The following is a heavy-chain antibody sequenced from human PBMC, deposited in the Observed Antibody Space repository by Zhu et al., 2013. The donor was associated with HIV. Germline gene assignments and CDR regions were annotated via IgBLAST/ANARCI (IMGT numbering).Heavy chain of an antibody. CDR1: GFTFSSYA. CDR2: ISYDGSNK. D-gene: IGHD5-12*01. CDR3: ARDHSGYDYGANY. Sequence: VQLLESGGGLVQPGGSLRLSCAASGFTFSSYAMHWVRQAPGKGLEWVAVISYDGSNKYYADSVKGRFTISRDNSKNTLYLQMNSLRAEDTAVYYCARDHSGYDYGANYWGQGTLVTVSS. V-gene: IGHV3-30-3*01. J-gene: IGHJ4*02.